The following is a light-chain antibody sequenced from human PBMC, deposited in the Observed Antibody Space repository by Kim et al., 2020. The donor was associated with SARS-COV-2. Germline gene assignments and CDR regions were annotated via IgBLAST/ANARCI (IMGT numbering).Light chain of an antibody. CDR3: LQHNTYPIT. CDR1: KDSRND. J-gene: IGKJ5*01. Sequence: ATVGNRVSNTCRASKDSRNDLGWYQQNPGRDPKRRIYGEFRLQSGVPSRFRRSGSETEFTLTISSLQPEDFGTYFCLQHNTYPITFGQGTRLEIK. V-gene: IGKV1-17*01. CDR2: GEF.